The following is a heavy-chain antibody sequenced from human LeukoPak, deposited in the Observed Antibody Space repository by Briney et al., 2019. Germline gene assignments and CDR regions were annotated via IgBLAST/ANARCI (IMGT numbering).Heavy chain of an antibody. J-gene: IGHJ4*02. D-gene: IGHD3-22*01. Sequence: GGSLRLSCAASGFTFSSYGMHWVRQAPGKGLEWVAFIRFDGNDKYYADSVKGRFTISRDNSRNTLYLQMNSLRAEDTAVYYCAKQYYYDTSGSLLDHFDYWGQGTLVTVSS. CDR2: IRFDGNDK. V-gene: IGHV3-30*02. CDR1: GFTFSSYG. CDR3: AKQYYYDTSGSLLDHFDY.